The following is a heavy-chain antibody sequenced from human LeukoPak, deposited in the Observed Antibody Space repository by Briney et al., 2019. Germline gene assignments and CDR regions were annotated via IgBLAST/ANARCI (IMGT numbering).Heavy chain of an antibody. CDR1: GYSISSGYY. J-gene: IGHJ3*02. D-gene: IGHD1-1*01. CDR3: ARVEMGPDAFDI. Sequence: SETLSLTCTVSGYSISSGYYWGWIRQPAGKGLEWIGRIYTSGSTNYNPSLKSRVTISVDTSKNQFSLKLSSVTAADTAVYYCARVEMGPDAFDIWGQGTMVTVSS. V-gene: IGHV4-61*02. CDR2: IYTSGST.